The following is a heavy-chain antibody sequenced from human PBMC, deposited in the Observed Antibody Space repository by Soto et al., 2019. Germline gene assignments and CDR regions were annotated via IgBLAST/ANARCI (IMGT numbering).Heavy chain of an antibody. V-gene: IGHV3-64D*08. CDR1: GVNFSSYA. J-gene: IGHJ6*02. Sequence: PGGSLRLSCSASGVNFSSYAMHWVRQAPGKGLEYVSAISSNGGSTYYADSVKGRFTISRDNSKNTLYLQMSSLRAEDTAVYYCHVDTAMVAYYYYGMDVWGQGTTVTVSS. D-gene: IGHD5-18*01. CDR3: HVDTAMVAYYYYGMDV. CDR2: ISSNGGST.